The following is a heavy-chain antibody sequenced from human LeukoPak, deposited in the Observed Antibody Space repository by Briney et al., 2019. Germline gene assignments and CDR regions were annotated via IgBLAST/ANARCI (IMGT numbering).Heavy chain of an antibody. CDR3: ARESRGATNWFDP. J-gene: IGHJ5*02. CDR2: IYSGGTT. Sequence: GGSLRLSCAASGFTVSSNYMSWVRQAPGKGLEWVSVIYSGGTTYYADSVKGRFTVSRDNSKNTLYFQMNSLRAEDTAVYYCARESRGATNWFDPWGQGTLVTVSS. D-gene: IGHD1-26*01. V-gene: IGHV3-66*01. CDR1: GFTVSSNY.